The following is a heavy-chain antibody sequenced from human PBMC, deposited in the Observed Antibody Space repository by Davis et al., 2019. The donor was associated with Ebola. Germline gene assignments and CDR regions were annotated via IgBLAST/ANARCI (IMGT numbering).Heavy chain of an antibody. J-gene: IGHJ6*02. V-gene: IGHV3-7*03. D-gene: IGHD4-17*01. CDR2: IKQDGSEK. CDR3: ARDQYGDDVFRFYYYGMDV. Sequence: GESLKISCAASGFTFSSYWMSWVRQAPGKGLEWVANIKQDGSEKYYVDSVKGRFTISRDNAKNSLYLQMNSLRAEDTAVYYCARDQYGDDVFRFYYYGMDVWGQGTTVTVSS. CDR1: GFTFSSYW.